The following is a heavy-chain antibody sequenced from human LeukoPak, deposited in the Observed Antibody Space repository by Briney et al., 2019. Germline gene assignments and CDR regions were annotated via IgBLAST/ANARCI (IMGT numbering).Heavy chain of an antibody. CDR3: ARVINSSGWYARN. Sequence: SETLSLTCTVSGGSISSSSYYWGWIRQPPGKGLEWIGSIYYSGSTYYNPSLKSRVTISVDTSKNQFSLKLSSVTAADTAVYYCARVINSSGWYARNWGQGTLVTVSS. V-gene: IGHV4-39*07. CDR1: GGSISSSSYY. J-gene: IGHJ4*02. CDR2: IYYSGST. D-gene: IGHD6-19*01.